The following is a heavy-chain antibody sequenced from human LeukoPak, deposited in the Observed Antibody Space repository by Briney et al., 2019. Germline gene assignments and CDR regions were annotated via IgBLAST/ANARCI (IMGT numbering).Heavy chain of an antibody. CDR3: ARDVKAYYYGSGSYYNRPYYYYYMDV. Sequence: GGSLRLSCAASGFTFSSYSMNWVRQAPGKGLEWVSYISSSSSTIYYADSVKGRFTISRDNAKNSLYLQMNSLRAEDTAVYYCARDVKAYYYGSGSYYNRPYYYYYMDVWGKGTTVTISS. J-gene: IGHJ6*03. V-gene: IGHV3-48*01. CDR2: ISSSSSTI. D-gene: IGHD3-10*01. CDR1: GFTFSSYS.